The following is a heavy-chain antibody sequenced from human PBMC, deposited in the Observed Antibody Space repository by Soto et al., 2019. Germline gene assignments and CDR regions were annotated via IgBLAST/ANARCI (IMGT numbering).Heavy chain of an antibody. Sequence: SETLSLTCTVSGGSISSGDYYWSWIRQPPGKGLEWIGYIYYSGSTYYNPSLKSRVTISVDTSKNQFSLKLSSVTAADTAVYYCARDPASWGSGLGEIGYWGQGTLVTVSS. J-gene: IGHJ4*02. CDR1: GGSISSGDYY. D-gene: IGHD3-10*01. CDR2: IYYSGST. CDR3: ARDPASWGSGLGEIGY. V-gene: IGHV4-30-4*01.